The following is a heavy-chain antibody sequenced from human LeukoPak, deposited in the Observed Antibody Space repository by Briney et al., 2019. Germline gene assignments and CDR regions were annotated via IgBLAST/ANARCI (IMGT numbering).Heavy chain of an antibody. V-gene: IGHV1-2*02. Sequence: ASVKVSCKASGYTFTGYYMHWVRQAPGQGLEWMGWINPNSGGTNYAQKFQGRVTMTRDTSISTAYMELSRLRSDDTAVYYCARDSPYSSSWYTPPGMDVWGLGTTVTVSS. D-gene: IGHD6-13*01. CDR3: ARDSPYSSSWYTPPGMDV. CDR1: GYTFTGYY. CDR2: INPNSGGT. J-gene: IGHJ6*02.